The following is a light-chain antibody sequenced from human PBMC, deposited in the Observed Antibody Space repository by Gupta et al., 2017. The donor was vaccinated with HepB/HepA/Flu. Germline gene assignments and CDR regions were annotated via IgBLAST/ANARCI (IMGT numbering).Light chain of an antibody. Sequence: SVLTQPPSMSGTPGQTVTISCSASASNLGNNFVFWYQQFPGAAPRLINFKDNLRPSGVGDRFSGSKSGASAALAISGLRSEDEADYYCASWDDRLSGWVFGGGTKVTVL. J-gene: IGLJ3*02. CDR2: KDN. CDR1: ASNLGNNF. V-gene: IGLV1-47*01. CDR3: ASWDDRLSGWV.